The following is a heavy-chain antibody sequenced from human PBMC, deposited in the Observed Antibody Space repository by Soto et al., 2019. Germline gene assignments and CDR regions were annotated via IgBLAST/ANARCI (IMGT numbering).Heavy chain of an antibody. J-gene: IGHJ4*02. CDR2: ISWNSETI. Sequence: PGGSLRLSCAASGFTVDDYAMHWVRQAPGKGPEWVSGISWNSETIDYADSVKGRFTISRDNAKSSLFLQMNGLRPDDTALYYCAKDMKWGGMTTIHYFDSWGQGTLVTVS. CDR1: GFTVDDYA. CDR3: AKDMKWGGMTTIHYFDS. D-gene: IGHD4-17*01. V-gene: IGHV3-9*01.